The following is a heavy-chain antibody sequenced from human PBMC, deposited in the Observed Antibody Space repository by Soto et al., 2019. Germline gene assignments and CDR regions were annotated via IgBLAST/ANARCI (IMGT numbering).Heavy chain of an antibody. CDR3: ARDERGYNYVSDYGLDV. CDR2: IIPTLDIV. J-gene: IGHJ6*02. CDR1: GGTFNSHT. D-gene: IGHD5-18*01. V-gene: IGHV1-69*08. Sequence: QVQLVQSGAELKKPGSSVKVSCEASGGTFNSHTIIAWVRQAPGQGPEWMGRIIPTLDIVDYAQKFQDRVTLTADTPTNTAFMELPSLVSEDTAVYYCARDERGYNYVSDYGLDVWGQGTMVTVS.